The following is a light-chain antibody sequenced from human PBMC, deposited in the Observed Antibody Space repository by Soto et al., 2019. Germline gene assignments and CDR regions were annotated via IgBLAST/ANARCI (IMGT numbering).Light chain of an antibody. CDR1: QSVGSW. J-gene: IGKJ5*01. Sequence: DIQMTQSPSTLSASVGDRVTITCRASQSVGSWLAWFQQKPGKAPKLLIYQASILQSGVPSRFSGSGSGTELTLTNRSLQPEDFATYYCQHYESYPSTLGQGTRLENK. CDR3: QHYESYPST. CDR2: QAS. V-gene: IGKV1-5*03.